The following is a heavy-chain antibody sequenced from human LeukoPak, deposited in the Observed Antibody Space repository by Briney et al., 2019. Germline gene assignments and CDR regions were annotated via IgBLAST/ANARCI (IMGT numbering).Heavy chain of an antibody. J-gene: IGHJ1*01. CDR1: GFTFKKYA. Sequence: PGGSLRLPCAASGFTFKKYAMNWVRQVPGKGLEWVSGISGSGDSTYYANSVKGRFTVSRDNSKNTVYLQMNSLRVDDTAIYYCAKDGQTGEWELEHWGQGTLVTVSS. CDR2: ISGSGDST. V-gene: IGHV3-23*01. CDR3: AKDGQTGEWELEH. D-gene: IGHD7-27*01.